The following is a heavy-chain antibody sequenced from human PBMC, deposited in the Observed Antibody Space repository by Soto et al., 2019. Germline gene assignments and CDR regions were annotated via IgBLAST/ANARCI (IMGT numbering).Heavy chain of an antibody. CDR1: GVSISGHC. V-gene: IGHV4-59*11. CDR3: ASVGSSGWSPDY. Sequence: SETLSLTCSVSGVSISGHCWTWIRQSPGKGLEWIGYIFYSGSTNYNPSLKSRVTISVDTSKNQFSLKMRSVTAADTAVYYCASVGSSGWSPDYWGRGTLVTVSS. J-gene: IGHJ4*02. D-gene: IGHD6-19*01. CDR2: IFYSGST.